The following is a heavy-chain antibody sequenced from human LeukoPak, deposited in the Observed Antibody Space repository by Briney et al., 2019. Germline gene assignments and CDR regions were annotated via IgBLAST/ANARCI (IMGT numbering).Heavy chain of an antibody. CDR1: GGSVGSSSYY. CDR2: IYYSGST. Sequence: PSETLSLTCAFSGGSVGSSSYYWGWIRHPPGEGPEGVWGIYYSGSTYCNLSLKSRVTISVDTSKNQFSLKLSSVTAADTAVYYCARILLWFGELINWFGPWGQGTLVTVSS. CDR3: ARILLWFGELINWFGP. V-gene: IGHV4-39*07. D-gene: IGHD3-10*01. J-gene: IGHJ5*02.